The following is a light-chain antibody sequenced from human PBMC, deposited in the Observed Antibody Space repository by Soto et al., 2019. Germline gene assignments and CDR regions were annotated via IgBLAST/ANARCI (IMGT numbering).Light chain of an antibody. V-gene: IGLV1-47*01. CDR1: SSNIGSNY. CDR3: AAWDDSLSGSVV. Sequence: QSVLTQPPSASGTPGQRVTISCSGSSSNIGSNYVYWYQQLPGTAPKSLIYRNNQRPSGVPDRFSGSKSGASASLAISGLGSEDEADYYCAAWDDSLSGSVVFGGGTKLTVL. J-gene: IGLJ2*01. CDR2: RNN.